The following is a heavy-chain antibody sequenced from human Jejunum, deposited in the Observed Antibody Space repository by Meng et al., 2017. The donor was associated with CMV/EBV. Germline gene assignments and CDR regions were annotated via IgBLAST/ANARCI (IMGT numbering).Heavy chain of an antibody. CDR3: ARGRYELIWGLFDP. Sequence: QGKLGRSGGEVKRPGASGKGSCKASWYTFTGYYKHWVRQAPGQGLEWMGWINPNTGGTKYAQKFQGWVTLTMDTSISTAYIELSRLRSDDTAVYYCARGRYELIWGLFDPWGQGTLVTVSS. D-gene: IGHD1-1*01. J-gene: IGHJ5*02. CDR1: WYTFTGYY. CDR2: INPNTGGT. V-gene: IGHV1-2*04.